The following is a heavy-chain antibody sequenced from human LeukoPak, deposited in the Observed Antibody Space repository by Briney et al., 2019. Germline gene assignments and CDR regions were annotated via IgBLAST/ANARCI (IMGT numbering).Heavy chain of an antibody. J-gene: IGHJ4*02. CDR1: GGSISSDY. Sequence: SETLSLTCTVSGGSISSDYWSWIRQPPGKGLEWIGEINHSGSTNYNPSLKSRVTISVDTSKNQFSLKLSSVTAADTAVYYCARLITFGGVIVQYYFDYWGQGTLVTVSS. CDR3: ARLITFGGVIVQYYFDY. D-gene: IGHD3-16*02. V-gene: IGHV4-34*01. CDR2: INHSGST.